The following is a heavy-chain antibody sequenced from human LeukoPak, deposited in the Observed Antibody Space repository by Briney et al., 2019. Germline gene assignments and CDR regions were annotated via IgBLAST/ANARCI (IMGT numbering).Heavy chain of an antibody. Sequence: PGGSLRLSCAASGFTFSSYEMNWVRQAPGKGLEWVSYISSSGSIIYYADSVKGRFTISRDNAKNSLYLQMNSLRAEDTAVYYCAREAVVVVPAASYFDYWGQGTLVTVSS. CDR3: AREAVVVVPAASYFDY. V-gene: IGHV3-48*03. CDR2: ISSSGSII. D-gene: IGHD2-2*01. J-gene: IGHJ4*02. CDR1: GFTFSSYE.